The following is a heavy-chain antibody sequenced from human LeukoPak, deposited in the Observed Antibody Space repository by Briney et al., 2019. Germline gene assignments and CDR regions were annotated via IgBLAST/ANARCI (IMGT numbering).Heavy chain of an antibody. Sequence: GSLGLSCAASGFTFTHYGMHWVRQAPGKGLEWVAVIWYDGAQKYYADSVKGRFTISRDNTKNTLYLQMNSLRVEDTAVYYCARDPSLRVTLDYWGQGTLVTVSS. CDR1: GFTFTHYG. CDR3: ARDPSLRVTLDY. CDR2: IWYDGAQK. D-gene: IGHD4-11*01. J-gene: IGHJ4*02. V-gene: IGHV3-33*01.